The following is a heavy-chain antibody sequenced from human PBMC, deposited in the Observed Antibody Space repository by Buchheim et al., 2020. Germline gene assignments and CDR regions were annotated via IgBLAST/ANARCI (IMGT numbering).Heavy chain of an antibody. Sequence: DVQLVESGGGLVQPEGSLRLSCAASGFSLTTYGMSWVRQAPGKGLEWVSAINGDATYYADSVKGRFTTSIDRSKNTVYLQVNSLRADDTAVYYCGKESLSRGWYTIEHGGQGTL. CDR1: GFSLTTYG. D-gene: IGHD6-19*01. CDR2: INGDAT. V-gene: IGHV3-23*04. CDR3: GKESLSRGWYTIEH. J-gene: IGHJ4*02.